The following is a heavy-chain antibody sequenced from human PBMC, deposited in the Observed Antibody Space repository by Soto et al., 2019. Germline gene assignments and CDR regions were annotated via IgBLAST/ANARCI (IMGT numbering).Heavy chain of an antibody. D-gene: IGHD3-22*01. CDR3: ARALGYYYDSSGYYAFYYGMDV. CDR1: GYTFTGYY. Sequence: VASVKVSCKASGYTFTGYYMHWVRQAPGQGLEWMGWINPNSGGTNYAQKFQGRVTMTRDTSISTAYMELSRLRSDDTAVYYCARALGYYYDSSGYYAFYYGMDVWGQGTTVTVSS. J-gene: IGHJ6*02. V-gene: IGHV1-2*02. CDR2: INPNSGGT.